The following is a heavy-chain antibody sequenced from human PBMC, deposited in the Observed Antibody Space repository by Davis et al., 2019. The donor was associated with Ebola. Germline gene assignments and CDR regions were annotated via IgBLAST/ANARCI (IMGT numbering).Heavy chain of an antibody. V-gene: IGHV3-21*01. CDR3: ARDSYYYGSGSYYVYFDY. Sequence: GESLKISCGASGFTFSSYSMNWVRQAPGKRLECVASISSSSSYIYYADSVKGRFTISRDNAKNSLYLQMNSLRAEDTAVYYCARDSYYYGSGSYYVYFDYWGQGTLVTVSS. D-gene: IGHD3-10*01. CDR1: GFTFSSYS. J-gene: IGHJ4*02. CDR2: ISSSSSYI.